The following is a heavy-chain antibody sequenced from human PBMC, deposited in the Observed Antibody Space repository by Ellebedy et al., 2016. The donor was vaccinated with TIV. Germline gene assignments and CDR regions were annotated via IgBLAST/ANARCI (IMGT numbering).Heavy chain of an antibody. D-gene: IGHD2-8*01. Sequence: GGSLRLSXSASGFTFSTYTMNWVRQAPGKGLEWVSSISGSSTYIFYSDSVKGRFTISRDNAQSSLSLQMNSLRAADTAVYYCARVVASADPWCFDFWGRGTLVSVSS. J-gene: IGHJ4*02. CDR2: ISGSSTYI. CDR1: GFTFSTYT. V-gene: IGHV3-21*06. CDR3: ARVVASADPWCFDF.